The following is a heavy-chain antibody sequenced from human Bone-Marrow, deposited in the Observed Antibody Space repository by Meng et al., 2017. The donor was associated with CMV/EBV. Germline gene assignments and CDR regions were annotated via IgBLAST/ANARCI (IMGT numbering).Heavy chain of an antibody. CDR3: ARGRAVVGVGMDV. CDR2: INHSGST. D-gene: IGHD1-26*01. J-gene: IGHJ6*02. Sequence: GSLRLSCAVYGWSFSCYYWSWIRQPPGKGLEWMGEINHSGSTNYNPSHKSRVTISVDTSKNQFSLKLSSVTAADTAVYYCARGRAVVGVGMDVWGQGTTVTVSS. V-gene: IGHV4-34*01. CDR1: GWSFSCYY.